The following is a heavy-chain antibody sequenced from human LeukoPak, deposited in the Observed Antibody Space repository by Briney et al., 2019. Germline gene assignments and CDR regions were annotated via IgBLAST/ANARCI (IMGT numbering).Heavy chain of an antibody. Sequence: SETLSLTCAVYGGSFSGYYWSWIRQTPGKGLEWIGEINHSGSTNYNPSLKSRVTILVDMSKNQFSLKLSSVTAADTTVYYCARVTVGALDYWGQGTLVTVSS. V-gene: IGHV4-34*01. J-gene: IGHJ4*02. CDR3: ARVTVGALDY. D-gene: IGHD1-26*01. CDR2: INHSGST. CDR1: GGSFSGYY.